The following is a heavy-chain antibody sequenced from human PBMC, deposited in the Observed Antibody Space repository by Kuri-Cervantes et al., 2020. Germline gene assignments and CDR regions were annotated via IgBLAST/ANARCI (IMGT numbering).Heavy chain of an antibody. Sequence: SETLSLTCTVSGGSVSSGSYYWSWIRQPPGKGLEWIGYIYYSGSTNYNPSLKSRVTISVDTSKNQSSLKLSSVTAADTAVYYCAREGVAAAGTGFRYFDYWGQGTLVTVSS. CDR1: GGSVSSGSYY. CDR2: IYYSGST. D-gene: IGHD6-13*01. J-gene: IGHJ4*02. V-gene: IGHV4-61*01. CDR3: AREGVAAAGTGFRYFDY.